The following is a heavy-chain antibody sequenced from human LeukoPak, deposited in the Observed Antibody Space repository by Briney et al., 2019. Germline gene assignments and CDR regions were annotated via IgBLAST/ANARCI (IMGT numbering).Heavy chain of an antibody. D-gene: IGHD3-22*01. V-gene: IGHV4-30-4*01. CDR3: AREPPYDSSGGDAFDI. CDR2: IYYSGST. J-gene: IGHJ3*02. Sequence: SETLSLTCTVSGGSISSGDYYWSWIRQPPGKGLEWIGYIYYSGSTYYNPSLKRRVTISVDTSKNQFSLKLSSVTAADTAVYYCAREPPYDSSGGDAFDIWGQGTMVTVSS. CDR1: GGSISSGDYY.